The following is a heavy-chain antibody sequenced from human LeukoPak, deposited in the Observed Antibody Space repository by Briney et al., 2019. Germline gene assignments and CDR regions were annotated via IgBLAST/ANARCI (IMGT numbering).Heavy chain of an antibody. CDR3: ARDSGYDFWSGYYGY. J-gene: IGHJ4*02. Sequence: ASVKVSCKASGYTFTGYYMHGVRQAPGQGLEWMGWINPNSGGTNYAQKFQGRVTMTRGTSISTAYMELSRLRSDDTAVYYCARDSGYDFWSGYYGYWGQGTLVTVSS. CDR1: GYTFTGYY. V-gene: IGHV1-2*02. CDR2: INPNSGGT. D-gene: IGHD3-3*01.